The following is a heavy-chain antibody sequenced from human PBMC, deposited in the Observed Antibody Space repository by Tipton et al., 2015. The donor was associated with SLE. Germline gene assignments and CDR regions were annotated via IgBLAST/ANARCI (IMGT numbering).Heavy chain of an antibody. CDR1: GGSISSYY. CDR3: ARGLYDFWSGHNPYGMDV. CDR2: IYYSGST. V-gene: IGHV4-59*12. Sequence: TLSLTCTVSGGSISSYYWSWIRQPPGKGLEWIGYIYYSGSTNYNPSLKSRVTISVDTSKNQFSLKLSSVTAADTAVYYCARGLYDFWSGHNPYGMDVWGQGTTVTVSS. J-gene: IGHJ6*02. D-gene: IGHD3-3*01.